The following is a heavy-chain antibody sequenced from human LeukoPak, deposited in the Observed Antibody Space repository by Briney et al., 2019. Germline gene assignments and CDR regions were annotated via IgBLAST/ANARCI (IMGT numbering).Heavy chain of an antibody. Sequence: ASVKVSCKASGYTFTSYDINWVRQATGQGLEWMGWVNPNSGHAGSPQKFQGRVTMTRDTSISTAYMELSSLTSGDTAVYYCARGILEGVDVWGQGTVVTVSS. CDR1: GYTFTSYD. J-gene: IGHJ6*02. CDR3: ARGILEGVDV. D-gene: IGHD2-21*01. V-gene: IGHV1-8*01. CDR2: VNPNSGHA.